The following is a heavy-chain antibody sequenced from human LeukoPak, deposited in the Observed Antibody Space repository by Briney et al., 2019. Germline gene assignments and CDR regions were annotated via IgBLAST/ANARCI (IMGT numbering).Heavy chain of an antibody. Sequence: AETLSLTCTVSGGSINYYYWMWIRQPPGKGLEWIGYIYYSGGTHYNPSLKSRVTMLVDTSKNQFSLKLTAVTAADTAVYYCARDRPGSYWYFDLWGRGTLVTVSS. D-gene: IGHD3-10*01. V-gene: IGHV4-59*01. CDR3: ARDRPGSYWYFDL. CDR1: GGSINYYY. CDR2: IYYSGGT. J-gene: IGHJ2*01.